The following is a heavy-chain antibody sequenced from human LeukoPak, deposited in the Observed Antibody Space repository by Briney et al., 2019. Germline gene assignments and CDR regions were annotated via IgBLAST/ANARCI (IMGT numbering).Heavy chain of an antibody. CDR1: GGSISSGSYY. CDR3: VRETFYYDSSGYSKTDY. Sequence: SQTLSLTCTVSGGSISSGSYYWSWIRQPAGKGLEWIGHIYTSGSTNYNPSLKSRVTISVDTSKNQFSLKLSSVTAADTAVYYCVRETFYYDSSGYSKTDYWGQGTLVTVSS. D-gene: IGHD3-22*01. CDR2: IYTSGST. V-gene: IGHV4-61*09. J-gene: IGHJ4*02.